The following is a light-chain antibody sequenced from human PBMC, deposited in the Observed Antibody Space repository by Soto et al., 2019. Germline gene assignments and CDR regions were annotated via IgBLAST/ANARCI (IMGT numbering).Light chain of an antibody. CDR1: SSNIGAGYD. V-gene: IGLV1-40*01. CDR2: GIS. Sequence: QSVRTQPPSVSGAPGQRVTISCTGSSSNIGAGYDVHWYQQLPGTAPKLHPYGISNRPSGVPDRFSGSKSGTSASLAIPGLQAEDEADYYCPSYDSSLSGWGVFRTGPKLTVL. J-gene: IGLJ1*01. CDR3: PSYDSSLSGWGV.